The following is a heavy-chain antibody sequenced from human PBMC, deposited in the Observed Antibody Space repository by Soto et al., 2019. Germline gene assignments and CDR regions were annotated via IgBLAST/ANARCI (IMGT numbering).Heavy chain of an antibody. J-gene: IGHJ4*02. D-gene: IGHD5-12*01. CDR2: IYYSGST. Sequence: SETLSLTCTVSGGSISSYYWSWIRQPPGKGLEWIGYIYYSGSTNYNPSLKSRVTISVDTSKNQFSLKLSSVTAADTAVYYCARGSSGYGMPHYFDYWGQGTLVTVSS. CDR3: ARGSSGYGMPHYFDY. V-gene: IGHV4-59*01. CDR1: GGSISSYY.